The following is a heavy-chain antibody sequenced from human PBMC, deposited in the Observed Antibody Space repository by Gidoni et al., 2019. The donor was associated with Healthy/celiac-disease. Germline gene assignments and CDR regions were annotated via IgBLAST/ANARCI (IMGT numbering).Heavy chain of an antibody. V-gene: IGHV4-34*01. D-gene: IGHD3-16*01. J-gene: IGHJ4*02. CDR1: GGSYSGYD. Sequence: QVQLQQWGAGLLKPSETLSLTCAVNGGSYSGYDWSWIRQPPGKGLEWIGEINHSGSTNDNPSLKSRVTISVDTSKNQFSLKLISVTAADTAVYYCARAYYDYVWGSYPHNFDYWGQGTLVTVSS. CDR2: INHSGST. CDR3: ARAYYDYVWGSYPHNFDY.